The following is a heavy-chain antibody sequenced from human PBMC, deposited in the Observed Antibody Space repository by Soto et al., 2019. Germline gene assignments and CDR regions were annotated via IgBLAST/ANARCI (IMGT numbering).Heavy chain of an antibody. V-gene: IGHV4-30-2*01. J-gene: IGHJ4*02. D-gene: IGHD3-9*01. CDR3: VRFWPSPYPDALTDYTDAFDY. CDR2: IYHSGST. CDR1: AGSMSRERYL. Sequence: TLCHPWAVSAGSMSRERYLGCWIRQPPGKGLEWIGYIYHSGSTYYNPSLKSRVTISVDRSKNQFSLKLSSVTAADTAVYYCVRFWPSPYPDALTDYTDAFDYWGQGTVVT.